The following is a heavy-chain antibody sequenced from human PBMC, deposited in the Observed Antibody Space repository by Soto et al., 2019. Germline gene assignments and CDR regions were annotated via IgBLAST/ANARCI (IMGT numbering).Heavy chain of an antibody. Sequence: GASVKVSCKASGYTFTNYGITWVRQAPGQGLEWMGWISAYNGNTNSAQKLQGRVAMTTDTSTSTAYMELRSLRSDDTAVYYCARGARGVIITWFDYWGQGTLVTVSS. J-gene: IGHJ4*02. CDR1: GYTFTNYG. V-gene: IGHV1-18*01. CDR2: ISAYNGNT. CDR3: ARGARGVIITWFDY. D-gene: IGHD3-10*01.